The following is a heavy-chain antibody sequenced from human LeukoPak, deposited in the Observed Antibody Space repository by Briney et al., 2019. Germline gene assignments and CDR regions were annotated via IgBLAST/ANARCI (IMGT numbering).Heavy chain of an antibody. CDR1: GFTFSNAW. Sequence: PGGSLRLSCAASGFTFSNAWMSWVRQAPGKGLEWVGRIKSKTDGGTTDYAAPVKGRFTISRDDSKNTLYLQMNSLKTEDTAVYYCTTEGPQPGIAAAGTEFDYWGQGTLVTVSS. V-gene: IGHV3-15*01. D-gene: IGHD6-13*01. J-gene: IGHJ4*02. CDR3: TTEGPQPGIAAAGTEFDY. CDR2: IKSKTDGGTT.